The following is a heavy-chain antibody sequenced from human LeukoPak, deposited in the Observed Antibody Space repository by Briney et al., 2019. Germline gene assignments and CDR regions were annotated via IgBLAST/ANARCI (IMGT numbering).Heavy chain of an antibody. V-gene: IGHV3-33*01. CDR3: ARCPHYDILTGYYDY. J-gene: IGHJ4*02. CDR1: GFTFSSYG. D-gene: IGHD3-9*01. Sequence: GGSLRLSCAASGFTFSSYGMHWVRQAPGKGLEWVAVIWYDGSNKYYADSVKGRFTISRDNSKNTLYLQMGSLRAEDMAVYYCARCPHYDILTGYYDYWGQGTLVTVSS. CDR2: IWYDGSNK.